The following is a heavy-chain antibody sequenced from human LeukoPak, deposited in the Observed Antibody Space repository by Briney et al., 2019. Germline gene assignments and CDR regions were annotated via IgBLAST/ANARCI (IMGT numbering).Heavy chain of an antibody. Sequence: ASVKVSCKASGCTFTSYGISWVRQAPGQGLEWMGWISAYNGNTNYAQKLQGRVTMTTDTSTSTAYMELRSLRSDDTAVYYCARAGGQWLVRARYYYMAVGGKGTTVTVSS. D-gene: IGHD6-19*01. CDR1: GCTFTSYG. CDR2: ISAYNGNT. CDR3: ARAGGQWLVRARYYYMAV. V-gene: IGHV1-18*01. J-gene: IGHJ6*03.